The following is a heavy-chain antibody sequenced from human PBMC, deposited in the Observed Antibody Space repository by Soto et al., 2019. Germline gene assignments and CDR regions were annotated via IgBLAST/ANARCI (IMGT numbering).Heavy chain of an antibody. J-gene: IGHJ6*02. D-gene: IGHD2-2*01. Sequence: QVQLQESGPGLVKPSETLSLTCTVSGGSVNSCSYYWTWIRQPPGKGLEWIGYLYYNTNTNYNPSLKRRVTISVDTSKNQFSLKLSSVTAADTAVYYCARTYCTTTSCQAHGMDVWGQGTTVTVSS. V-gene: IGHV4-61*01. CDR2: LYYNTNT. CDR3: ARTYCTTTSCQAHGMDV. CDR1: GGSVNSCSYY.